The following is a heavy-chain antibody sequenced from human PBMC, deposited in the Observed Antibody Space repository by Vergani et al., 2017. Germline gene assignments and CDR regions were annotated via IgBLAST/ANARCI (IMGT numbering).Heavy chain of an antibody. CDR1: GFSLTTSGMC. D-gene: IGHD6-19*01. CDR3: AHSSGWGWFDP. J-gene: IGHJ5*02. Sequence: QVTLRESGPALVKPTQTLTLTCTFSGFSLTTSGMCVTWIRQPPGKALEWLARIDWDDDKYYSTSLKTRLTISKDTSKNQVVLTMTNMDPVDTATYYCAHSSGWGWFDPWGQGTLVTVSS. CDR2: IDWDDDK. V-gene: IGHV2-70*15.